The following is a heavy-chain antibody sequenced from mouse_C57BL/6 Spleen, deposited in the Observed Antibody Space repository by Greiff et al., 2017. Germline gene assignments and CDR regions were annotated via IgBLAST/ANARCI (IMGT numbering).Heavy chain of an antibody. V-gene: IGHV2-2*01. J-gene: IGHJ4*01. D-gene: IGHD3-3*01. Sequence: VQLVESGPGLVQPSQSLSITCTVSGFSLTSYGVHWVRQSPGKGLEWLGVIWSGGSTDYNAAFISRLSISKDNSKSQVFFKMNSLQADDTAIYYCARTGDRGLTGAMDYWGQGTSVTVSS. CDR3: ARTGDRGLTGAMDY. CDR2: IWSGGST. CDR1: GFSLTSYG.